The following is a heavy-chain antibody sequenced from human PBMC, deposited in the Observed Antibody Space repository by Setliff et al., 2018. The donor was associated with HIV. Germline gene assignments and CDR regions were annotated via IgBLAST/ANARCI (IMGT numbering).Heavy chain of an antibody. CDR1: GLSVGDNY. CDR2: IYPGGAS. J-gene: IGHJ5*02. V-gene: IGHV3-66*01. Sequence: GGSLRLSCVASGLSVGDNYVAWVRLAPGRGLEWVSVIYPGGASFYSDSVKGRFIISRDISANRVHLQMNSLRDDDTAMYYCARDRVISVRGVLRSTFDPWGRGTRVTVSS. CDR3: ARDRVISVRGVLRSTFDP. D-gene: IGHD3-10*01.